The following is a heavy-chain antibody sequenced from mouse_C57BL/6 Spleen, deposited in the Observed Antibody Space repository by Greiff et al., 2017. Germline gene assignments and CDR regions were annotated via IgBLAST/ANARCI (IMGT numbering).Heavy chain of an antibody. Sequence: VQLQQSGAELVRPGASVKMSCKASGYTFTSYNMHWVKQTPRQGLEWIGAIYPGNGDTSYNQKFKGKATLTVDKSSSTAYMQLSSLTSEDSAVYFCARGARLLRGLYYFDYWGQGTTLTVSS. V-gene: IGHV1-12*01. CDR3: ARGARLLRGLYYFDY. CDR2: IYPGNGDT. D-gene: IGHD2-3*01. CDR1: GYTFTSYN. J-gene: IGHJ2*01.